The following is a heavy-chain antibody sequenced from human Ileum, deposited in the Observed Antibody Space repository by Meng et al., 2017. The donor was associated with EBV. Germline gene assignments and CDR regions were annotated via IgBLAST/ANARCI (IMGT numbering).Heavy chain of an antibody. Sequence: APFQVEGPGLVKPSQTLSLTCAVSGGSISSGGYYWSWIRQPPGKGLEWIGYIYKSGSTYYNPSLTSRVTISVDTSKNQFFLKLGSVTAADTGVYYCARGGDTSGYSLDYWGQGILVTVSS. CDR1: GGSISSGGYY. CDR2: IYKSGST. V-gene: IGHV4-30-4*01. CDR3: ARGGDTSGYSLDY. D-gene: IGHD3-22*01. J-gene: IGHJ4*02.